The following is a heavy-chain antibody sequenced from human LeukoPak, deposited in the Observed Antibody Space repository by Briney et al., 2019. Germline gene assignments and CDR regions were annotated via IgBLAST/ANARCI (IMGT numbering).Heavy chain of an antibody. V-gene: IGHV3-23*01. CDR3: AREGYYGYIYYMDV. D-gene: IGHD3-10*01. J-gene: IGHJ6*03. CDR2: ISGSGGST. CDR1: GFTFSSYA. Sequence: PGGSLRLSCAASGFTFSSYAMSWVRQAPGKGLEWVSAISGSGGSTYYADSVKGRFTISRDNSKNTLYLQMNSLRAEDTALYHCAREGYYGYIYYMDVWGKGTTVTVSS.